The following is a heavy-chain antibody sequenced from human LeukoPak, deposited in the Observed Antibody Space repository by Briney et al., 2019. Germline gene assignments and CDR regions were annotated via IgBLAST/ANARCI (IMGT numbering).Heavy chain of an antibody. Sequence: GSLRLSCAASGFTFSSYWMSWVRQAPGKGLEWVANIKQDGSGKFYVDSVKGRFTISRDNAKNSLYLQMNSLRAEDTAVYYCARGGAMQSPADYWGQGTLVTVSS. V-gene: IGHV3-7*03. CDR3: ARGGAMQSPADY. D-gene: IGHD3-16*01. J-gene: IGHJ4*02. CDR1: GFTFSSYW. CDR2: IKQDGSGK.